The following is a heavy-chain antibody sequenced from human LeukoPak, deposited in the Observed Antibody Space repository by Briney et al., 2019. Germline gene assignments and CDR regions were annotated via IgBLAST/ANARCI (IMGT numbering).Heavy chain of an antibody. CDR3: AKDYKSLDD. Sequence: GGSLRLSCAASGFTFDDYGMSWVRQAPGKGLEWVSGINWNGGSTGYADSVKGRFTVSRDNSKNTLYLQMNSLRPEDTAVYYCAKDYKSLDDWGQGTLVIVSS. CDR1: GFTFDDYG. CDR2: INWNGGST. V-gene: IGHV3-20*04. D-gene: IGHD3-10*01. J-gene: IGHJ4*02.